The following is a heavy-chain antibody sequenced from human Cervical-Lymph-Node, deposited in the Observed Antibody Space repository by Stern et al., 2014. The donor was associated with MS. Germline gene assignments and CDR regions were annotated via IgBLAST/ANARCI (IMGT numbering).Heavy chain of an antibody. Sequence: EVQLVQSGGGLVQPGGSLRLSCAGSGFSLSSYWMSWVRQAPGKGPELVATIQQDGSERYYVDSVKGRFPISRDNSKNSVFLQMNSLRVDDTSVYYCARDCGSGSCYQTQYYYGVDVWGQGTTVIVSS. J-gene: IGHJ6*02. CDR3: ARDCGSGSCYQTQYYYGVDV. CDR2: IQQDGSER. CDR1: GFSLSSYW. V-gene: IGHV3-7*01. D-gene: IGHD2-15*01.